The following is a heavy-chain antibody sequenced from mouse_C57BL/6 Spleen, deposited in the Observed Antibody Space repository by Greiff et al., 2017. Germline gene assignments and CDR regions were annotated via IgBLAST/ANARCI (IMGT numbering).Heavy chain of an antibody. D-gene: IGHD2-5*01. Sequence: EVQVVESGGGLVKPGGSLKLSCAASGFTFSSYAMSWVRQTPEKRLEWVATISDGGSYTYYPNNVKGRFTISRDNAKNKLYLQMSHLKSEDTAMYYCAREGAYYSNGYAMDYWGQGTSVTVSS. CDR1: GFTFSSYA. CDR2: ISDGGSYT. CDR3: AREGAYYSNGYAMDY. V-gene: IGHV5-4*01. J-gene: IGHJ4*01.